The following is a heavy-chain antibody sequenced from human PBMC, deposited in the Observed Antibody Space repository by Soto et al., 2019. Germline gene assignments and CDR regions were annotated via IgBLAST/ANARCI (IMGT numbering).Heavy chain of an antibody. J-gene: IGHJ4*02. Sequence: QITLKESGPTLVKPTQTLTLTCTFSGFSLSTSGVGVGWIRQPPGKALEWLALIYWDDDKRYSPSLKSRLTITKDTSKNQVVLTMTNVDPVDTATYYCAHRPTRFGGGYFDYWGQGTLVTVSS. CDR1: GFSLSTSGVG. CDR3: AHRPTRFGGGYFDY. D-gene: IGHD3-10*02. V-gene: IGHV2-5*02. CDR2: IYWDDDK.